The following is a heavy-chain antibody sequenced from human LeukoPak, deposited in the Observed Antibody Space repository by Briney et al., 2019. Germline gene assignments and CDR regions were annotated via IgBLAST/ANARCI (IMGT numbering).Heavy chain of an antibody. V-gene: IGHV3-23*01. CDR3: AKEKLGCCISSSCYSTLYFVY. CDR1: GFTFSNYA. CDR2: ISASGGNT. D-gene: IGHD2-2*01. Sequence: GGSLRLSCAASGFTFSNYAMSWVHQAPGKVLEWGSAISASGGNTYYAASVKGRFTISRDNSKNTLYLQINSLRAEDTGVYYCAKEKLGCCISSSCYSTLYFVYWGEGTLVTVSS. J-gene: IGHJ4*02.